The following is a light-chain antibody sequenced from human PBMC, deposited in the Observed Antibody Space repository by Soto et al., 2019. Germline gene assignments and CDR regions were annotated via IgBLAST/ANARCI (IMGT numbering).Light chain of an antibody. Sequence: AIRITQSPSALSASTVDRVTITCRASQGISSYLAWYQQKPGKAPKLLIYAASTLQSGVPSRFSGSGSGTHFTLTISCLQSEDFATYYCQQYYSYPRAFGQGTKWIS. CDR3: QQYYSYPRA. J-gene: IGKJ1*01. V-gene: IGKV1-8*01. CDR1: QGISSY. CDR2: AAS.